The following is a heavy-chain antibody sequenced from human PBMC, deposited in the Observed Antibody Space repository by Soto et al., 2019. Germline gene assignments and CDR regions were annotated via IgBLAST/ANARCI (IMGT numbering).Heavy chain of an antibody. Sequence: QVQLVESGGGVVQPGRSLRLSCAASGFTFSSYGMHWVRQAPGKGLEWVAVIWYDGSNKYYADSVKGRFTISRDNSKNTLYLKIKSLRAEDRAVYYCAKGTTILQGMDVWGQGTTVTVSS. V-gene: IGHV3-33*06. J-gene: IGHJ6*02. D-gene: IGHD1-7*01. CDR3: AKGTTILQGMDV. CDR2: IWYDGSNK. CDR1: GFTFSSYG.